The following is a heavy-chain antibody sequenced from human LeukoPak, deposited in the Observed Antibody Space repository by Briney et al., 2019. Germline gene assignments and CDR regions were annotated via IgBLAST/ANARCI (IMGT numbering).Heavy chain of an antibody. Sequence: SETLSLTGTVSAGSISSSSYYWGWIRQPPGKGLEWIWSIYYSGSTYYNPSLKSRVTISVDTSKNQFSLKLSSVTAADTAVYYCARDPPVRYYYYGMDVWGQGTTVTVSS. J-gene: IGHJ6*02. CDR3: ARDPPVRYYYYGMDV. V-gene: IGHV4-39*07. CDR2: IYYSGST. CDR1: AGSISSSSYY.